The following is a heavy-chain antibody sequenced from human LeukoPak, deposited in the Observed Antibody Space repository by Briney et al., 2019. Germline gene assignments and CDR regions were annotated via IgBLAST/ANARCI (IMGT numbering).Heavy chain of an antibody. V-gene: IGHV3-48*03. CDR2: ITSTGTTI. CDR3: ARIYSSGRGNDALDI. CDR1: GFTFSSYQ. D-gene: IGHD6-19*01. Sequence: PGGSLRLSCAASGFTFSSYQMNWVRQAPGKGLQWVSYITSTGTTIHYADSVKGRFTISRDNATNSLFLQMNSLRAEDTAVYYCARIYSSGRGNDALDIWGQGTMVSVSS. J-gene: IGHJ3*02.